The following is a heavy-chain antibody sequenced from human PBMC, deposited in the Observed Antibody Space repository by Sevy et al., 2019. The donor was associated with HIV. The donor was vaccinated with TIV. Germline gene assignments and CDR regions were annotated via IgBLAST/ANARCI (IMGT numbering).Heavy chain of an antibody. V-gene: IGHV1-2*02. J-gene: IGHJ4*02. D-gene: IGHD2-2*01. CDR2: INPNSGGT. Sequence: ASVKVSCKTSGYTFTDYYIHWVRQAPGQGLEWVGWINPNSGGTDFAQRFQGRVTMTRGTSSSTAYMEVRRLRYDDTAVDYCARGAGNGASSGIINYWGQGTQVTVSS. CDR3: ARGAGNGASSGIINY. CDR1: GYTFTDYY.